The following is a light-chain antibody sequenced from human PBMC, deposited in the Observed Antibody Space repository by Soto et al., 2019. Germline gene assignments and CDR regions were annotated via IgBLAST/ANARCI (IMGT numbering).Light chain of an antibody. J-gene: IGKJ3*01. Sequence: DIQMTQFPATLSASVGDRVTIPCRASQTINRWLAWYQQKPGEAPKLLIYDASNLGSGVPSRFSGSGSGTDYTVTISSLQPDDFATYFCQQYYKYPFTFGPGTKVHV. CDR1: QTINRW. V-gene: IGKV1-5*01. CDR2: DAS. CDR3: QQYYKYPFT.